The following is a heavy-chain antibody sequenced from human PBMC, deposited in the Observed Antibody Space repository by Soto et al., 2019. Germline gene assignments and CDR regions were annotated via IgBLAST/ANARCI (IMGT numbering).Heavy chain of an antibody. D-gene: IGHD3-9*01. Sequence: QVQLVESGGGVVQPGRSLRLTCAASGFTFSTYGMHWVRQAPGKGLEWVAGISYHGGNTYYADSVKGRFIISRDNSKNALELQLNGLRAEGTAVYYCARESCYVMLAGDQPRFYYKGVEVWGGGTTVTV. CDR1: GFTFSTYG. CDR3: ARESCYVMLAGDQPRFYYKGVEV. J-gene: IGHJ6*02. CDR2: ISYHGGNT. V-gene: IGHV3-30*03.